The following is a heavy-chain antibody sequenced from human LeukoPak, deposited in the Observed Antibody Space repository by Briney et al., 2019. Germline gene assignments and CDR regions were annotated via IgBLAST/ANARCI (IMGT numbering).Heavy chain of an antibody. J-gene: IGHJ4*02. D-gene: IGHD1-26*01. CDR1: GFTFSTYG. CDR3: AKVLGKIVGATDFDY. CDR2: IRYDGSNK. V-gene: IGHV3-30*02. Sequence: GGSLRLSCAASGFTFSTYGMHWVRQAPGKGLEWVACIRYDGSNKYYADSVKGRFTISRDNSKNTLYLQMKSLRAEDTAVYYCAKVLGKIVGATDFDYWGQGTLVTVSS.